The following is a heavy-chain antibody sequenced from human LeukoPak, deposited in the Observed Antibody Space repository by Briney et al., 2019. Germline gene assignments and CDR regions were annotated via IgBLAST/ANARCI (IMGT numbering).Heavy chain of an antibody. J-gene: IGHJ6*02. Sequence: PSQPLSLTCTVSGGSISSGDYYWSWIRQPPGKGLEWIGYIYYSGSTYYNPSLKSRVTISVDTSKHQFSLKLSSVTAADTAVYCCARASGSSSSWYEVAWGYYYYGMDVWGQGTTVTVSS. V-gene: IGHV4-30-4*01. CDR3: ARASGSSSSWYEVAWGYYYYGMDV. D-gene: IGHD6-13*01. CDR1: GGSISSGDYY. CDR2: IYYSGST.